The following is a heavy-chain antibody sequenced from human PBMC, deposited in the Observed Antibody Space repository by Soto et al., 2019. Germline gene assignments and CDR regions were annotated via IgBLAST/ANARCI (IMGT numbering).Heavy chain of an antibody. CDR2: IWYDGSNK. J-gene: IGHJ6*02. CDR1: GFTFSSYG. D-gene: IGHD3-16*01. V-gene: IGHV3-33*01. CDR3: ARAEGDRLRYYYYGMDV. Sequence: PGGSLRLSCAASGFTFSSYGMHWVRQAPGKGLEWVAAIWYDGSNKYYADSVKGRFTISRDNSKNTLYVQMNSLRAEDTAVYYCARAEGDRLRYYYYGMDVWGQGTTVTVSS.